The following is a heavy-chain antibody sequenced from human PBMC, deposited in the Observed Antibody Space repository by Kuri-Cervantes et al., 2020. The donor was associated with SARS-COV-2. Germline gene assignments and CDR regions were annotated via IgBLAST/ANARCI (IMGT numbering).Heavy chain of an antibody. V-gene: IGHV3-15*01. CDR1: GFTFSNAW. D-gene: IGHD2-15*01. CDR2: IKSKTDGGTT. CDR3: TTLGHCSGGSYYSEDFGY. J-gene: IGHJ4*02. Sequence: GESLKISCAASGFTFSNAWMSWVRQAPGKGLEWVGRIKSKTDGGTTDYAAPVKGRFTISRDDSKNTLYLQMNSLKTEDTAVYYCTTLGHCSGGSYYSEDFGYWGQGTLVTVSS.